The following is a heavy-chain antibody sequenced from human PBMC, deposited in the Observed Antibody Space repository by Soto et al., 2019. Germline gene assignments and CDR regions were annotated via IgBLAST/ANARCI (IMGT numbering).Heavy chain of an antibody. CDR1: GYTFTSYY. CDR3: ARALYYYDSSGYYVDY. V-gene: IGHV1-46*01. J-gene: IGHJ4*02. CDR2: INPSGGST. D-gene: IGHD3-22*01. Sequence: ASVKVSCKASGYTFTSYYMHWVRQAPGQGLEWMGIINPSGGSTSYAQKFQGRVTMTRDTSTSTVYMELSSLRSEDTAVYHCARALYYYDSSGYYVDYWGQGTLVTVSS.